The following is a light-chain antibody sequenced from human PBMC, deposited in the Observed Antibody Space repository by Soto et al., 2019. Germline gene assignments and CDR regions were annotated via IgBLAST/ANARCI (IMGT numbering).Light chain of an antibody. Sequence: ETVLTQSPGTLSLSPGERATLSCRASQSLGSEYLAWYQQKPGQAPRLLIYAISTRATDIPDRFSGSGSGTDFTLTISRLEQEDFAMYYCQLYGTSRTFGQGTKVEI. V-gene: IGKV3-20*01. CDR3: QLYGTSRT. CDR1: QSLGSEY. J-gene: IGKJ1*01. CDR2: AIS.